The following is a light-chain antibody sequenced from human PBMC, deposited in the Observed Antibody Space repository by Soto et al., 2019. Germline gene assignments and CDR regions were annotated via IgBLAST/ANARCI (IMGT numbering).Light chain of an antibody. CDR2: GAS. Sequence: EIVMTQSPATLSVSPVERATLSCRASQSVSSNSAWYQQKPGQAPRLLIYGASTRATGIPARFSGSGSGTEFTLTISSLQSEDFAVYYCQQYNNWPPWTFGQGTKVDIK. V-gene: IGKV3-15*01. J-gene: IGKJ1*01. CDR3: QQYNNWPPWT. CDR1: QSVSSN.